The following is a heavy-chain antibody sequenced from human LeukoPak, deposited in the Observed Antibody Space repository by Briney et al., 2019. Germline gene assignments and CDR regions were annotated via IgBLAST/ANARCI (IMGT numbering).Heavy chain of an antibody. D-gene: IGHD3-3*01. V-gene: IGHV3-23*01. CDR3: AKTLRDLEWLTGELDV. Sequence: GGXLXXSXXAXGXSFDNYAMSWVRQTPGKGLEWXSAIGGSGSDTSYTDSVKGRFTISRDNSKSTLYLQMNSLRAEDTAVYHCAKTLRDLEWLTGELDVWGQGTAVTVSS. CDR1: GXSFDNYA. CDR2: IGGSGSDT. J-gene: IGHJ6*02.